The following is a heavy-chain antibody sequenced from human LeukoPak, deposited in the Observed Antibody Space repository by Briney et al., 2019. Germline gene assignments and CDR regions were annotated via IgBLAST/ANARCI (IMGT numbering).Heavy chain of an antibody. Sequence: PGGSLRLSCAASGFTFSSYWMSWVRQAPGKGLEWVANIKQDGSEKYYVDSVKGRFTISRDNAKNSLCLQMNSLRAEDTAVYYCARWGYCSSTSCRGGFQHWGQGTLVTVSS. CDR1: GFTFSSYW. D-gene: IGHD2-2*01. V-gene: IGHV3-7*01. CDR3: ARWGYCSSTSCRGGFQH. CDR2: IKQDGSEK. J-gene: IGHJ1*01.